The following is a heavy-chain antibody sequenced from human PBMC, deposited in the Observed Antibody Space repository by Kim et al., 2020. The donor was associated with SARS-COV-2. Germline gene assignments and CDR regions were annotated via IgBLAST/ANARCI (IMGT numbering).Heavy chain of an antibody. Sequence: ASVKVSCKASGYTFTSYGISWVRQAPGQGLEWMGWISAYNGNTNYAQKLQGRVTMTTDTSTSTAYMELRSLRSDDTAVYYCATLWTYNWNDLYFDYWGQGTLVTVSS. J-gene: IGHJ4*02. CDR3: ATLWTYNWNDLYFDY. D-gene: IGHD1-1*01. CDR1: GYTFTSYG. V-gene: IGHV1-18*04. CDR2: ISAYNGNT.